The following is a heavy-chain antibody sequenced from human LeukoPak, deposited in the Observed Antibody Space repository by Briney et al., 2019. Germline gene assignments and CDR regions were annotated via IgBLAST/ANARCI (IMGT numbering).Heavy chain of an antibody. CDR3: ARRRFSYGDKDAFDI. J-gene: IGHJ3*02. CDR1: RGSLSSYY. V-gene: IGHV4-59*08. D-gene: IGHD5-18*01. CDR2: IYYSGGT. Sequence: PSETLSLTCTISRGSLSSYYWSWIRQSPGKGPEWIGYIYYSGGTNYNPSLESRVTISVDRSTNQFSLKVRSVTAADTAVYYCARRRFSYGDKDAFDIWGQGTMVTLSA.